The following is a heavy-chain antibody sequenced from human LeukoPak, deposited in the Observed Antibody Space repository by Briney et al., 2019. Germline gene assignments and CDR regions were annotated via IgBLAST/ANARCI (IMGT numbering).Heavy chain of an antibody. V-gene: IGHV4-34*01. D-gene: IGHD6-13*01. CDR3: ATRRYSSSWAGFEY. Sequence: PSETLSLTCAVYGGSFSGYYWSWIRQPPGKGLEWIGEINHSGSTNYNPSLKSRVTISVDTSKNQFSLKLSSVTAADTAVYYCATRRYSSSWAGFEYWGQGTLVTVSS. CDR1: GGSFSGYY. CDR2: INHSGST. J-gene: IGHJ4*02.